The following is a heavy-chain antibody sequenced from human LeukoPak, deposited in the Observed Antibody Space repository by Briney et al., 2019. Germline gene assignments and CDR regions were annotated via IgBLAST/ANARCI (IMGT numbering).Heavy chain of an antibody. V-gene: IGHV3-74*01. D-gene: IGHD2-2*01. Sequence: GGSLRLSCATSGFSFSHYWMHWLRQVPGQGLVWVSRIKGDGSTTRNADSVKGRFTISRDNAKNTLYLQMNSLRVEDTAVYYCAREGLECLGSSCQRAAFDYWGQGTPVTVSS. CDR2: IKGDGSTT. J-gene: IGHJ4*02. CDR3: AREGLECLGSSCQRAAFDY. CDR1: GFSFSHYW.